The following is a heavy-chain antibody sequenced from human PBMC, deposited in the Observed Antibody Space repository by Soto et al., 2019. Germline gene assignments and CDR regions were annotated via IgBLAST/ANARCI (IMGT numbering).Heavy chain of an antibody. Sequence: GGSLRLSCAASGFTFSGSAMHWVRQASGKGLEWVGRIRSKANSYATAYAASVKGRFTISRDDSKNTAYLQMNSLKTEDTAVYYCTTSLDWLLQKPFDYWGQGTLVTAPQ. J-gene: IGHJ4*02. CDR2: IRSKANSYAT. CDR1: GFTFSGSA. V-gene: IGHV3-73*01. CDR3: TTSLDWLLQKPFDY. D-gene: IGHD3-9*01.